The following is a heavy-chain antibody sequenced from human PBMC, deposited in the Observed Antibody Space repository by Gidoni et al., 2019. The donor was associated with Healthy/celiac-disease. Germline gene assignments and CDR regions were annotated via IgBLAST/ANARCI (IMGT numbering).Heavy chain of an antibody. CDR2: IYYSGST. D-gene: IGHD3-10*01. Sequence: QLQLQESAPGLGKPSETLSLHCTVSGGAISSCYWGWIRQPPGKGLEWIGYIYYSGSTNYNPSLKSRVTISVDTSKTQFSLKLSSVTAADTAVYYCAGGLRPTMVRGIDYWGQGTLVTVSS. V-gene: IGHV4-59*01. CDR3: AGGLRPTMVRGIDY. J-gene: IGHJ4*02. CDR1: GGAISSCY.